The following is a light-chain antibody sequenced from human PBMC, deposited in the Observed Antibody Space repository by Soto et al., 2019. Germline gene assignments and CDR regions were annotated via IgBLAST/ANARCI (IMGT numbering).Light chain of an antibody. J-gene: IGLJ1*01. CDR1: SSDVGGYNY. CDR2: EVN. CDR3: SSYAGSNIFYV. V-gene: IGLV2-8*01. Sequence: QSVLTQPPSASGSPGQSVTISCTGTSSDVGGYNYVSWYQQHPGKAPKLIIYEVNKRPSGVPDRFSGSKSGNTASLTVSGLQAEDESDYYCSSYAGSNIFYVFGTGTKLTVL.